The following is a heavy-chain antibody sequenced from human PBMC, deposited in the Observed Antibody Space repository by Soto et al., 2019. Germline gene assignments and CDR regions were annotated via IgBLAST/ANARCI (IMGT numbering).Heavy chain of an antibody. D-gene: IGHD2-15*01. CDR1: GFIVSDTY. Sequence: EVQLVESGGGLVQPGGSLRLSCTASGFIVSDTYVNWVRQGPGKGLEWVSVISNRGDTHYADSVRGRFSLSRDISDNTLHLQMNNLRVEDTAVYYCAREPRYCRGGSCSITGDAYDIWGQGTMVTVSS. CDR2: ISNRGDT. J-gene: IGHJ3*02. CDR3: AREPRYCRGGSCSITGDAYDI. V-gene: IGHV3-66*01.